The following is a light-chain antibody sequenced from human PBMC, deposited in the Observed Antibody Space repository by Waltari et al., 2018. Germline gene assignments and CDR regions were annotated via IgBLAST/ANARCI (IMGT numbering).Light chain of an antibody. V-gene: IGLV2-14*01. Sequence: QSALTQPASVSGSPGQSITISCPGTSRDVGGYTYVPWYQQHPGKAPKLMIYVVSKRPSGVSNRFSGSKSGNTASLTISGLQAEDEADYYCSSYTSSSTFVVFGGGTKLTVL. CDR1: SRDVGGYTY. CDR2: VVS. J-gene: IGLJ2*01. CDR3: SSYTSSSTFVV.